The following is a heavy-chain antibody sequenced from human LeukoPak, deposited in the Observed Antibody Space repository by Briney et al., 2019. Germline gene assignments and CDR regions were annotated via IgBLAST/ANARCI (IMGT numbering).Heavy chain of an antibody. J-gene: IGHJ6*02. CDR2: IHYSGGIT. CDR3: ARVGGDLPYYYYGMDV. CDR1: GGSISSYY. D-gene: IGHD3-16*01. V-gene: IGHV4-59*08. Sequence: SETLSLTCTVSGGSISSYYWSWIRQPPGKGLEWIGYIHYSGGITYYNPSLKSRVTISVDTSKNQFSLKLSSVTAADTAVYYCARVGGDLPYYYYGMDVWGQGTTVTVSS.